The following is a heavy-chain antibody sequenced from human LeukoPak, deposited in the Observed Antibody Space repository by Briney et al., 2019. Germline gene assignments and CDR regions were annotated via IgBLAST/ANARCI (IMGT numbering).Heavy chain of an antibody. CDR1: GYIFPSYG. V-gene: IGHV1-18*01. CDR2: ISAYNGNT. J-gene: IGHJ5*02. CDR3: AKTDRGFDP. Sequence: ASVKVSCKASGYIFPSYGISWVRQAPGQGLEWMGWISAYNGNTNYAQNLQGRVTMTTDTSTSTAYMELRSLTSDDTAVYYCAKTDRGFDPWGQRTLVTVSS.